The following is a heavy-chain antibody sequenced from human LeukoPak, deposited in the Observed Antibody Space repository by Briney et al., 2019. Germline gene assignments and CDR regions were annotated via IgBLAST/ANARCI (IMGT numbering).Heavy chain of an antibody. CDR1: GYTFTRYY. CDR2: INPNSGGT. D-gene: IGHD6-13*01. Sequence: ASVKVSCKASGYTFTRYYMHWVRQAPGQGLEWMGWINPNSGGTNYAQKFQGWVTMTRDTSISTAYMELSRLRSDDTAVYYCARDLRPSLDSSSWYGLDYWGQGTLVTVSS. J-gene: IGHJ4*02. V-gene: IGHV1-2*04. CDR3: ARDLRPSLDSSSWYGLDY.